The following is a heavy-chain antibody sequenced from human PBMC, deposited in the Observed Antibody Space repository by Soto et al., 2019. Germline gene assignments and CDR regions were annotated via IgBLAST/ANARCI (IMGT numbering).Heavy chain of an antibody. Sequence: EVQLMESGGGLVKPGGSLRLSCTASRFRRSSYSINWVRQAPGKGLEWVSSISTSPTYIYYAHSVRGRFTISRDDAKNSLYLQMNSLRADDTAGYSCARCVHQWCAFDFWGQGTMVTVSS. CDR2: ISTSPTYI. J-gene: IGHJ3*01. CDR3: ARCVHQWCAFDF. D-gene: IGHD2-15*01. V-gene: IGHV3-21*01. CDR1: RFRRSSYS.